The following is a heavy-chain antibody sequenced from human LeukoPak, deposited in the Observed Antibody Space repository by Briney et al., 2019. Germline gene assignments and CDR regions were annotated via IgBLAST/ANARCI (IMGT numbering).Heavy chain of an antibody. CDR3: ARGARSGYAKY. D-gene: IGHD5-12*01. Sequence: GGSLRLSCAASGFTFSSYWMSWVRQVPGKGLEWVANIKQDGSEKYYVDSVKGRFTISRDNAKNSLYLQMNSLRAEDTAVYYCARGARSGYAKYWGQGTLVTVSS. CDR1: GFTFSSYW. CDR2: IKQDGSEK. V-gene: IGHV3-7*01. J-gene: IGHJ4*02.